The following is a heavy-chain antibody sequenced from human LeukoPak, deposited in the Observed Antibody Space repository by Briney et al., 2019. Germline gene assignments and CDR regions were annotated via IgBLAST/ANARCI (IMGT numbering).Heavy chain of an antibody. CDR3: ARADCSGSTCYLRRSWFDP. J-gene: IGHJ5*02. CDR2: ISTSSRYI. V-gene: IGHV3-21*01. D-gene: IGHD2-2*01. CDR1: GFTFSSFD. Sequence: GGSLRLSRAAPGFTFSSFDMNWVRQAPGKGLEWVSSISTSSRYIYYRDSVKGRFTISRDDAKNSLYLQMNSLRVEDTAVYYCARADCSGSTCYLRRSWFDPWGQGTLVTVSS.